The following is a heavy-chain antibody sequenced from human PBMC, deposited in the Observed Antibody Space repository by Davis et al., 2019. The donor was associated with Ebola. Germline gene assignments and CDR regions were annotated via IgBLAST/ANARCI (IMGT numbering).Heavy chain of an antibody. CDR1: GYTFTSYG. J-gene: IGHJ5*02. CDR2: ISAYNGNT. Sequence: ASVKVSCKASGYTFTSYGISWVRQAPGQGLEWMGWISAYNGNTNYAQKLQGRVTMTTDTSTSTAYMELRSLRSDDTAVYYCARDLLGYCSGGSCYSGLSFDPWGQGTLVTVSS. CDR3: ARDLLGYCSGGSCYSGLSFDP. D-gene: IGHD2-15*01. V-gene: IGHV1-18*01.